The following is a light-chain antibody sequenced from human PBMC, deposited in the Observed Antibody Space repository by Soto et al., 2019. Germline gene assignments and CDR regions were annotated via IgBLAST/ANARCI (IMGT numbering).Light chain of an antibody. V-gene: IGKV3-20*01. CDR3: QQYGSSPRT. CDR1: QSVSTSY. CDR2: GAS. J-gene: IGKJ1*01. Sequence: EIVLTQSPGTLSLSPGERATLSCRASQSVSTSYLARYQQKPGQAPRLLIYGASSRATGIPDMFSGSGSGTDFTLTISRLEAEDFAVYYCQQYGSSPRTFGQGTKVEIK.